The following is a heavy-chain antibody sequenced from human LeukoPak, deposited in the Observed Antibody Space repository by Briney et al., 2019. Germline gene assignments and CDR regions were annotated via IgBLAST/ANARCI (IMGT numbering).Heavy chain of an antibody. CDR2: ISSSGSVI. CDR3: ARGGRFLWFGGDF. CDR1: GFTFSSYW. D-gene: IGHD3-10*01. J-gene: IGHJ4*02. V-gene: IGHV3-48*04. Sequence: GGSLRLSCAASGFTFSSYWMSWVRQAPGKGLEWVSYISSSGSVIYYADSVKGRFTISRDNAKNSLYLQVNSPRAEDTAVYYCARGGRFLWFGGDFWGPGTLVTVSS.